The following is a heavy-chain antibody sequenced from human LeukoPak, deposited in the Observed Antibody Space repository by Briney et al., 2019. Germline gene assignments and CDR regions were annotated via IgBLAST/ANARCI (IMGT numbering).Heavy chain of an antibody. CDR3: ARLPDRAAAATGADY. J-gene: IGHJ4*02. CDR2: ISHSGTT. V-gene: IGHV4-38-2*02. D-gene: IGHD6-13*01. Sequence: PSETLSLTCTVSGYSISSGYYWGWIRQPPGKGLEWIGSISHSGTTYYNPSLKSRVTISVDTSKNQFSLKLSSVTAADTAVYYCARLPDRAAAATGADYWGQGTLVIVSS. CDR1: GYSISSGYY.